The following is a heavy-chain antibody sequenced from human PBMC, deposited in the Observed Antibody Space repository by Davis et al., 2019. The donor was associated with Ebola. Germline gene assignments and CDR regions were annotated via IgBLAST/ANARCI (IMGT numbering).Heavy chain of an antibody. D-gene: IGHD5-18*01. CDR2: IRPDGSEE. CDR1: GFTFSNYW. J-gene: IGHJ6*02. CDR3: ARHNVDTALDV. V-gene: IGHV3-7*01. Sequence: GESLKISCAASGFTFSNYWMSWVRQAPGKGLEWVANIRPDGSEEQYVDSLKGRFTISRDNAKNSLYLQMNSLRAEDTAVYYCARHNVDTALDVWGQGTTVTVSS.